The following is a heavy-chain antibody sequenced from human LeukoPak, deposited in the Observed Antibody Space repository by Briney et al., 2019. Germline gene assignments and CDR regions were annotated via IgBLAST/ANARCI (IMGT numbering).Heavy chain of an antibody. J-gene: IGHJ4*02. CDR1: GGSISTYY. V-gene: IGHV4-59*01. CDR2: ISYSGST. Sequence: SETLSLTCTVSGGSISTYYWTWIRQPPGKGLEWIGYISYSGSTNYNPSLKSRVTISVDTSRNQFSLKLSSVTAADTAVYYCARGRLGGSGSYYNVLDYWGQGTLVTVSS. CDR3: ARGRLGGSGSYYNVLDY. D-gene: IGHD3-10*01.